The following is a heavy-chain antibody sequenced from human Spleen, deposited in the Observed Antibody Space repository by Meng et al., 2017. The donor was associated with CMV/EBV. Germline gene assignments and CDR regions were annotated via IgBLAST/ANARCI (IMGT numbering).Heavy chain of an antibody. CDR3: GRLTSGPFALRYDSSAYYYYPDY. J-gene: IGHJ4*02. V-gene: IGHV3-21*01. CDR2: ISSSSSFK. CDR1: GFTFRNYG. Sequence: GESLKISCAASGFTFRNYGMNWVRQAPGKGLERLSSISSSSSFKDYADSVKGRFTISRDNAKNSLYLQMNSLRAEDTAIYYCGRLTSGPFALRYDSSAYYYYPDYWGQGTLVTVSS. D-gene: IGHD3-22*01.